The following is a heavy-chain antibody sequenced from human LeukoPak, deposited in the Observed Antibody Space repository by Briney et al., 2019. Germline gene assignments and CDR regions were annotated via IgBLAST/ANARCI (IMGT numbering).Heavy chain of an antibody. CDR3: ARHDEECPGEYCFLLSFDY. Sequence: PSETLSLTCTVSGGSINNFYWSWIRQSPGKGLEWIGYVHSSGRTDYNTSLRSRGSMSADTSKSQRSLRLTSVTAADTAVYFCARHDEECPGEYCFLLSFDYWGPGSLVTVSS. J-gene: IGHJ4*01. D-gene: IGHD2-8*02. CDR1: GGSINNFY. V-gene: IGHV4-59*08. CDR2: VHSSGRT.